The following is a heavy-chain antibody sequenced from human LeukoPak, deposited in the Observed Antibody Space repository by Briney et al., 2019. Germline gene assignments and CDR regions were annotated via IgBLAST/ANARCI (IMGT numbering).Heavy chain of an antibody. Sequence: SETLSLTCTVSGGSISSYYWSWIRQPPGKGLEWIGYIYYSGSTNYNPSLKSRVTISVDTSKNQFSLKLSSVTAADTAVYYCARGRPQQQPYNWFDPWGQGTLVTVSS. CDR3: ARGRPQQQPYNWFDP. D-gene: IGHD6-13*01. V-gene: IGHV4-59*01. J-gene: IGHJ5*02. CDR1: GGSISSYY. CDR2: IYYSGST.